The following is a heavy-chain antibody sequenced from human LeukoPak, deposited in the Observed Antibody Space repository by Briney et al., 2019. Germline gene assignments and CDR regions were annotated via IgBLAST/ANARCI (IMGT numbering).Heavy chain of an antibody. V-gene: IGHV3-48*02. CDR3: AREGYLGAFDI. CDR2: INTVGNSI. Sequence: GGSLRLSCAASGFTFRSYSMNWVRRAPGKGLEWISYINTVGNSIHYADSVKGRFTISRDNARNSLSMQMYGLRDEDTAVYYCAREGYLGAFDIWGQGTVITVSS. D-gene: IGHD1-26*01. J-gene: IGHJ3*02. CDR1: GFTFRSYS.